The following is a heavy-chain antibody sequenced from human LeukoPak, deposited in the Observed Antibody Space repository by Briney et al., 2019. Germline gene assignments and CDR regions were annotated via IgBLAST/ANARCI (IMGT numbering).Heavy chain of an antibody. V-gene: IGHV3-66*01. CDR3: LGYYYGSRSYYSGVDY. J-gene: IGHJ4*02. D-gene: IGHD3-10*01. Sequence: GGSLRLSCAASGFTVSSNYMSWVRQAPGKGLEWVSVIYSGGSTYYADSVKGRFTISRDNSKNTLYLQMNSLRAEDTAVYYCLGYYYGSRSYYSGVDYWGQGTLVTVSS. CDR1: GFTVSSNY. CDR2: IYSGGST.